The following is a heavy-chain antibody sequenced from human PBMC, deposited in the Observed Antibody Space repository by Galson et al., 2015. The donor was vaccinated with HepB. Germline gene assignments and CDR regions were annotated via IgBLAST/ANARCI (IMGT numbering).Heavy chain of an antibody. Sequence: SVKVSCKASGGTFSSYAISWVRQAPGQGLEWMGGIIPIFGTANYAQKFQGRVTITADESTSTAYMGLSSLRSEDTAVYYCARGAEYCSGGSCYSLNYWGQGTLVTVSS. J-gene: IGHJ4*02. CDR1: GGTFSSYA. D-gene: IGHD2-15*01. CDR2: IIPIFGTA. V-gene: IGHV1-69*13. CDR3: ARGAEYCSGGSCYSLNY.